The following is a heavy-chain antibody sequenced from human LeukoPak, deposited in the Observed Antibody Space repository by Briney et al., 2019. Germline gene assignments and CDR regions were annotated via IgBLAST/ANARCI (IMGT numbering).Heavy chain of an antibody. CDR2: INPNSGGT. CDR1: GYTFTGYY. D-gene: IGHD3-3*02. V-gene: IGHV1-2*02. Sequence: ASVKVSCKASGYTFTGYYMHWVRQAPGQGLEWMGWINPNSGGTNYAQKFQGRVTMTRDTSIGTAYMELSRLRSDDTAVYYCARAVSFLEWLANDYWGQGTLVTVSS. CDR3: ARAVSFLEWLANDY. J-gene: IGHJ4*02.